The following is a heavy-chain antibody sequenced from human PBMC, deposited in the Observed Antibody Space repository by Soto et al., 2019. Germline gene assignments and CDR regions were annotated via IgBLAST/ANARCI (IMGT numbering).Heavy chain of an antibody. V-gene: IGHV4-4*02. Sequence: QVQLQESGPGLVKPSGTLSLTCAVSGGSISSSNWWSWVRQPPGKGLEWIGEIYHSGNTNYNPSLKSRVTMAVDKPRNQFSLKLGSVTAADTAVYYCARRWGEGRVDYWGQGTLVTVSS. J-gene: IGHJ4*02. CDR2: IYHSGNT. CDR1: GGSISSSNW. CDR3: ARRWGEGRVDY. D-gene: IGHD3-10*01.